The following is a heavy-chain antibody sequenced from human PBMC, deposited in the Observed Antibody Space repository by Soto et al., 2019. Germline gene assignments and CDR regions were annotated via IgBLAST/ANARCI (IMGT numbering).Heavy chain of an antibody. J-gene: IGHJ2*01. Sequence: GGSLRLSCGASGFTFSGYSMHWVRRAPGKGLEWVAVILYDGTNKYYAASVRGRFTISRDNSKNTLYLQMNSLRVEDTAVYYCARVTVVPAAIPHELRNWYFDLWGRGTLVTVSS. CDR3: ARVTVVPAAIPHELRNWYFDL. CDR2: ILYDGTNK. CDR1: GFTFSGYS. D-gene: IGHD2-2*01. V-gene: IGHV3-30-3*01.